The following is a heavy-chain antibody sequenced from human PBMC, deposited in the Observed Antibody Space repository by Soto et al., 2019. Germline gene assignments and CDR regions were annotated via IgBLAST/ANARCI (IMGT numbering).Heavy chain of an antibody. CDR3: ARDGANKEQWLEPYYFDY. CDR2: ITSSRSTI. D-gene: IGHD6-19*01. CDR1: GFTFSSYS. Sequence: GGSLRLSCAASGFTFSSYSMSWVRQAPGKGLEWVSYITSSRSTIFYADSVKGRFTISRDNAKNTLYLQMNSLRAEDTAVYYCARDGANKEQWLEPYYFDYWGQGTLVTVSS. V-gene: IGHV3-48*04. J-gene: IGHJ4*02.